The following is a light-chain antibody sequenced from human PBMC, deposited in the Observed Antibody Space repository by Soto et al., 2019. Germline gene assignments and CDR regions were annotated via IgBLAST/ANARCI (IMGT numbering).Light chain of an antibody. Sequence: QSVLTQPASVSGSPGQSITISCTGTSSDVGGYNYVSWYQQHPGKAPKLMIYDVSNRPSGVSNRFAGSKSGNMASLTISGLQVEVEADYFCSSYTCCTTLRIFGTGTKVTVL. CDR1: SSDVGGYNY. J-gene: IGLJ1*01. CDR2: DVS. V-gene: IGLV2-14*01. CDR3: SSYTCCTTLRI.